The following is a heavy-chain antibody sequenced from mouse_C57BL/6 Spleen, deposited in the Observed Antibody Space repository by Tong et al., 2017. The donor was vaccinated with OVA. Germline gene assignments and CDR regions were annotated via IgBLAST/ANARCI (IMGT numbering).Heavy chain of an antibody. D-gene: IGHD1-1*01. J-gene: IGHJ3*01. CDR2: IRLKSDNYAT. V-gene: IGHV6-3*01. CDR1: GFTFSNYW. CDR3: TGGYYGSSNDCAY. Sequence: EVQLQESGGGLVQPGGSMKLSCVASGFTFSNYWMNWVRQSPEKGLEWVAQIRLKSDNYATHYAESVKGRFTISRDDSKSSVYLQMNNLRAEDTGIYYCTGGYYGSSNDCAYRGQGTVVMVS.